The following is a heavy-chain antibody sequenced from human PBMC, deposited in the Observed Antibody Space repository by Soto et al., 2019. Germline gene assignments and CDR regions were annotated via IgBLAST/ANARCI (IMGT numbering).Heavy chain of an antibody. CDR1: GYTFTSYG. CDR3: ARDGGDNWNDNYYYGMDV. Sequence: QVQLVQSGAEVKKPGASVKVSCKASGYTFTSYGISWVRQAPGQGLEWMGWISAYNGNTNYAQKLQGRVTMTTDTPTSTAYMELRSLRSDDTAVYYCARDGGDNWNDNYYYGMDVWGQGTTVTVSS. J-gene: IGHJ6*02. CDR2: ISAYNGNT. V-gene: IGHV1-18*01. D-gene: IGHD1-20*01.